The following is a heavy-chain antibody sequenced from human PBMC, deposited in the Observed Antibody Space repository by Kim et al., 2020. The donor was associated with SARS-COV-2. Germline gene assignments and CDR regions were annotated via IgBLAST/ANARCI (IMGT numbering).Heavy chain of an antibody. CDR1: GGSISSSSYY. Sequence: SETLSLTCTVSGGSISSSSYYWGWIRQPPGKGLEWIGSIYYSGSTYYNPSLKSRVTISVDTSKNQFSLKLSSVTAADTAVYYCATELPLPLLRTSGSSSKNEYYYYGMDVWGQGTTVTVSS. V-gene: IGHV4-39*02. CDR2: IYYSGST. D-gene: IGHD6-13*01. J-gene: IGHJ6*02. CDR3: ATELPLPLLRTSGSSSKNEYYYYGMDV.